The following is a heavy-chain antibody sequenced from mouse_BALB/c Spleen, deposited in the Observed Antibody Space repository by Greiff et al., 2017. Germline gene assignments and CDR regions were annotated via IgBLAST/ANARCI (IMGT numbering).Heavy chain of an antibody. Sequence: EVQVVESGGDLVKPGGSLKLSCAASGFTFSSYGMSWVRQTPDKRLEWVATISSGGSYTYYPDSVKGRFTISRDNAKNTLYLQMSSLKSEDTAMYYCAVITTATWFAYWGQGTLVTVSA. CDR2: ISSGGSYT. J-gene: IGHJ3*01. V-gene: IGHV5-6*01. CDR1: GFTFSSYG. D-gene: IGHD1-2*01. CDR3: AVITTATWFAY.